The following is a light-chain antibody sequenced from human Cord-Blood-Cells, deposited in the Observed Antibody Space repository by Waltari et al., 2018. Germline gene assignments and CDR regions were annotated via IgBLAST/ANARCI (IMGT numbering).Light chain of an antibody. CDR3: MQALQTPWT. Sequence: DIVMTQSPLSLPVTPGEPASISSRSSQSLLHSNGYNSLDWYLQRPGQSPQVLLYLGSNRASGGPDRFRGSGSGTDFTLKISRVEAEDVGVYYGMQALQTPWTFGQGTKVEIK. CDR2: LGS. CDR1: QSLLHSNGYNS. V-gene: IGKV2-28*01. J-gene: IGKJ1*01.